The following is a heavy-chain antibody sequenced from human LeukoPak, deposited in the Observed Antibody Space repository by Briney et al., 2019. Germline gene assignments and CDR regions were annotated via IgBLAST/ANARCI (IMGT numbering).Heavy chain of an antibody. J-gene: IGHJ5*02. Sequence: SETLSLTCTVSGGSISSSSYYWGWIRQPPGKGLEWIGSIYYSGSTYYNPSLKSRVTISVDTSKNQFSLKLSSVTAADTAVYYCAKGGLVHRFDPWGQGTLVTVSS. V-gene: IGHV4-39*07. CDR3: AKGGLVHRFDP. CDR2: IYYSGST. CDR1: GGSISSSSYY.